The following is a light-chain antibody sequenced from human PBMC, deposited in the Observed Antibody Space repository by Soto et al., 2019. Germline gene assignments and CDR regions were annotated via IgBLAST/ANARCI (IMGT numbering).Light chain of an antibody. CDR1: QSVSSY. J-gene: IGKJ3*01. Sequence: EIVLTQSPATLSLSPGERATLSCRASQSVSSYLDWYQQKPGQAPRLLIYDASNRATGIPARFSGSGSGTVFTLNISSLEPDDFAFYYCQQRSNWLTFGPGTRVDI. CDR3: QQRSNWLT. V-gene: IGKV3-11*01. CDR2: DAS.